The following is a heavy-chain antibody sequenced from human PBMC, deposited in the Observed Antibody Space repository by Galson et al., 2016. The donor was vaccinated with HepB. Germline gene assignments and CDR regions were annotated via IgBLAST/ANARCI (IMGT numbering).Heavy chain of an antibody. V-gene: IGHV4-30-4*08. Sequence: LSLLCTVACGFICSGDYSCTWVREPPGQVLWWIGYIAHGGNAYYNLSLRSRLTISVDTSKNQFSLKLTSLTAANTAMHYCAASWYYDSWSGHSHEGWFDPWGQGILVTVSS. CDR2: IAHGGNA. CDR1: CGFICSGDYS. J-gene: IGHJ5*02. D-gene: IGHD3-3*01. CDR3: AASWYYDSWSGHSHEGWFDP.